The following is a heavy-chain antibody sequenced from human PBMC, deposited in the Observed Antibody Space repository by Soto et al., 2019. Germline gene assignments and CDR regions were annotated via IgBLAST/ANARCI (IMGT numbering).Heavy chain of an antibody. D-gene: IGHD2-15*01. CDR3: VRGSDVARQELDY. CDR1: GFTFSNFG. Sequence: QVQVVESGGGVVQPGRSLRLSCAASGFTFSNFGMHWVRQAPGKGLEWVAAISSDGSDKYYLDSVKGRFIISRDNSKNTLFLQMNSLRVEHTAVYYCVRGSDVARQELDYWGQGTLVTVSS. J-gene: IGHJ4*02. CDR2: ISSDGSDK. V-gene: IGHV3-30*03.